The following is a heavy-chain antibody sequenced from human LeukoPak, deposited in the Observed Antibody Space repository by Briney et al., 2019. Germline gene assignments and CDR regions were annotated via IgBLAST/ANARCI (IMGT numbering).Heavy chain of an antibody. V-gene: IGHV3-21*01. J-gene: IGHJ6*02. CDR3: ARDFRITIFSYGMDV. D-gene: IGHD3-3*01. CDR2: ISSSSSFI. CDR1: GFTVSSNS. Sequence: PGGSLRLSCAASGFTVSSNSMSWVRQAPGKGLEWVSSISSSSSFIYYADSVKGRFTISRDNAKNSVFLQMNSLRVEDTAVYYCARDFRITIFSYGMDVWGQGTTVTVSS.